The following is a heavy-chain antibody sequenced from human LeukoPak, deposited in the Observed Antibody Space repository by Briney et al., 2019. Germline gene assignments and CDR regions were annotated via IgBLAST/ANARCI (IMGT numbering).Heavy chain of an antibody. CDR2: MNPNSGNT. D-gene: IGHD3-22*01. CDR3: ARDSVADSSGYYNAEYFQH. V-gene: IGHV1-8*01. Sequence: ASVKVSCKASGYTFTSYDINWVRQATGQGLEWMGWMNPNSGNTGYAQKLQGRATMTTDTSTSTAYMELRSLRSDDTAVYYCARDSVADSSGYYNAEYFQHWGQGTLVTVSS. CDR1: GYTFTSYD. J-gene: IGHJ1*01.